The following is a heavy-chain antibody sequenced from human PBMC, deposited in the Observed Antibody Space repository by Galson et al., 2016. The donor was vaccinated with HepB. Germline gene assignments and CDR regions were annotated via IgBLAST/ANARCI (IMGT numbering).Heavy chain of an antibody. CDR1: XXXFTSYX. CDR3: XXDRAAAXXVAFDI. J-gene: IGHJ3*02. D-gene: IGHD6-25*01. Sequence: KVXXKASXXXFTSYXXHWVRXAPGQGLEXXXIINPSGGTXSYAQKFQGRVTMTRDTSTSTVYMELSSLRSEDTAVYYCXXDRAAAXXVAFDIXGQGTMVXXST. V-gene: IGHV1-46*01. CDR2: INPSGGTX.